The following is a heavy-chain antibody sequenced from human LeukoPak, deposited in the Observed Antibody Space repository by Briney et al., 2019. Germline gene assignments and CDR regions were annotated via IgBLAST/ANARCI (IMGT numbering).Heavy chain of an antibody. CDR1: GFAFTSYA. CDR3: ARGVNGDSKFDP. V-gene: IGHV3-23*01. Sequence: PGGSLRLSCAASGFAFTSYAMSWVRQAPGKGLEWVSGMSGTGDTTYYADSVKGRFTISRDNAKNTLYLQMNSLRAEDTALYYCARGVNGDSKFDPWGQGTLVTVSS. D-gene: IGHD4-17*01. CDR2: MSGTGDTT. J-gene: IGHJ5*02.